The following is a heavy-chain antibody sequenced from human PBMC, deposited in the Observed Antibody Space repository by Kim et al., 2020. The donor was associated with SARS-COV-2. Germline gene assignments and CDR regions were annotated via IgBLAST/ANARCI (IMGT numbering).Heavy chain of an antibody. V-gene: IGHV3-30*18. CDR3: AKVYGDRYYYYGMDV. Sequence: GGSLRLSCAASGFTFSSYGMHWVRQAPGKGLEWVAVISYDGSNKYYADSVKGRFTISRDNSKNTLYLQMNSLRAEDTAVYYCAKVYGDRYYYYGMDVWGQGTTVTVSS. CDR1: GFTFSSYG. D-gene: IGHD4-17*01. CDR2: ISYDGSNK. J-gene: IGHJ6*02.